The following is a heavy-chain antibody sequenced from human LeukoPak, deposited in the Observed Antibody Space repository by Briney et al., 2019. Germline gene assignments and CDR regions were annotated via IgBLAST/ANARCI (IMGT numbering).Heavy chain of an antibody. CDR3: ASRATEPWDL. CDR2: IYYSGST. Sequence: SETLSLTCTVSGGSISSSSYYWGWIRQPPGKGLEWIGSIYYSGSTYYNPSLKSRVTISVDTSKNQFSLKLSSVTAADTAVYYCASRATEPWDLWGQGTMVTVSS. D-gene: IGHD1-26*01. J-gene: IGHJ3*01. V-gene: IGHV4-39*07. CDR1: GGSISSSSYY.